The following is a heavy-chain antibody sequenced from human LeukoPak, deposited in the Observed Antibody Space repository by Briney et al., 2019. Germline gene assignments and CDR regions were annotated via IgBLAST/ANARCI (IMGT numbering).Heavy chain of an antibody. CDR2: INHSGST. Sequence: PSETLSLTCAVYGGSFSGYYWSWIRQPPGKGLEWIGEINHSGSTNYNPSLKSRVTISVDTSKNQFSLKLSSVTAADTAVYYCARGFVNPVVVPAAIGWFDPWGQGTLVTVSS. V-gene: IGHV4-34*01. CDR1: GGSFSGYY. D-gene: IGHD2-2*01. CDR3: ARGFVNPVVVPAAIGWFDP. J-gene: IGHJ5*02.